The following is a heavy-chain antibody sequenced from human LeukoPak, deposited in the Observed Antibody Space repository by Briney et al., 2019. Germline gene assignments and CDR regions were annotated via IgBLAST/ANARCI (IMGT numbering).Heavy chain of an antibody. CDR1: GGTFSSYA. Sequence: SVKVSCKASGGTFSSYAISWVRQAPGQGLEWMGGIIPIFGTANYAQKFQGRVTITADKSTSTAYMELSSLRSEDTAVYYCASKRITMARDYYYYMDVWGKGTTVTVSS. J-gene: IGHJ6*03. CDR3: ASKRITMARDYYYYMDV. D-gene: IGHD3-10*01. V-gene: IGHV1-69*06. CDR2: IIPIFGTA.